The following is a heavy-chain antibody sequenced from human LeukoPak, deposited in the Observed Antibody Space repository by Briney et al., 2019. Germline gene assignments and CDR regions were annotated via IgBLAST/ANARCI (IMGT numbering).Heavy chain of an antibody. D-gene: IGHD3-10*01. CDR2: TYYRSKWYK. Sequence: SQTPSLTCAISGDSVSSNSAAWNWIRQSPSRGLEWLGRTYYRSKWYKDYAVSVKSRITINPDTSKNQFSLQLNSVTPEDTAVYYCARGLSYGSGSYYREMFDPWGQGTLVTVSS. CDR1: GDSVSSNSAA. J-gene: IGHJ5*02. V-gene: IGHV6-1*01. CDR3: ARGLSYGSGSYYREMFDP.